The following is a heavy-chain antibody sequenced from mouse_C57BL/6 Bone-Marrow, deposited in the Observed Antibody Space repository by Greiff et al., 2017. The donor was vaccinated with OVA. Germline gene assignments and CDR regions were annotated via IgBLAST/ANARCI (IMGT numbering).Heavy chain of an antibody. J-gene: IGHJ3*01. D-gene: IGHD2-3*01. V-gene: IGHV5-4*01. CDR2: ISDGGSYT. CDR3: ARDYGYYFFAY. Sequence: EVKLMESGGGLVKPGGSLKLSCAASGFTFSSYAMSWVRPTPEKRLEWVATISDGGSYTYYPDNVKGRFTISRDNAKNNLYLQMSHLKSEDTAMYYCARDYGYYFFAYWGQGTLVTVSA. CDR1: GFTFSSYA.